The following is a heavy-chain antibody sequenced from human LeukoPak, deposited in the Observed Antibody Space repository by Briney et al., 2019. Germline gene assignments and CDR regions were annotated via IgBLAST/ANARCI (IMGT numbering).Heavy chain of an antibody. CDR1: GSSISSYY. J-gene: IGHJ4*02. Sequence: SETPSLTCSVSGSSISSYYWSWIRQPPGKGLEWIGYVSYNGNTIYNPSLKSRVTISVDTSKNQFSLKLSSVTAADTAVHYCARGPYNPLYYDFWSGAFDYWGQGTLVTVSS. D-gene: IGHD3-3*01. CDR2: VSYNGNT. V-gene: IGHV4-59*01. CDR3: ARGPYNPLYYDFWSGAFDY.